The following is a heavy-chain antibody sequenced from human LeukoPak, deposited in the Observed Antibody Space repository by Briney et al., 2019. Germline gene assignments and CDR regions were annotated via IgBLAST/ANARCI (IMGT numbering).Heavy chain of an antibody. J-gene: IGHJ3*02. V-gene: IGHV1-69*13. Sequence: SVKVSCKSSGGTFSSYAISWVRQAPGQGLEWMGGIIPIFGTANYAQKFQGRVTITADESTSTAYMELSSLRSEDTAVYYCAREAYCSSTSCYTLAFDIWGQGTMVTVSS. CDR1: GGTFSSYA. CDR2: IIPIFGTA. D-gene: IGHD2-2*02. CDR3: AREAYCSSTSCYTLAFDI.